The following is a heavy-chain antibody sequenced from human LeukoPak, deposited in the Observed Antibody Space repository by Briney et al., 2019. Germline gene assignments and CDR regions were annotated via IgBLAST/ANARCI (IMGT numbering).Heavy chain of an antibody. Sequence: PGGSLRLSCAASGFTFSNYGMHWVRQAPGKGLEWVAVISYDGRNEHYADSVKGRFTISRDNSKNTLYLQMSSLRAEDTALYYCARDGGSGWSSAFLDHWGQGTLVTVSS. CDR2: ISYDGRNE. CDR3: ARDGGSGWSSAFLDH. J-gene: IGHJ4*02. D-gene: IGHD6-19*01. V-gene: IGHV3-30*03. CDR1: GFTFSNYG.